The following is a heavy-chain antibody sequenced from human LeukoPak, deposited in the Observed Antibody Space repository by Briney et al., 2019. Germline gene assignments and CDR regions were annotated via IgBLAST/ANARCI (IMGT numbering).Heavy chain of an antibody. CDR1: GGSVSSGSYY. J-gene: IGHJ4*02. Sequence: SETLSLTCTVSGGSVSSGSYYWSWIRQPPGKRLEWIGYIYYSGSTNYNPSLKSRVTISVDTSKNQFSLKLSSVTAADTAVYYCARAGLWWPDINFDYWGQGTLVTVSS. CDR2: IYYSGST. V-gene: IGHV4-61*01. CDR3: ARAGLWWPDINFDY. D-gene: IGHD2-21*01.